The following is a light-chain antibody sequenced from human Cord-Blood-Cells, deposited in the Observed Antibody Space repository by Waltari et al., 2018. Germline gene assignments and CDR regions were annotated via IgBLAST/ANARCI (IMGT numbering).Light chain of an antibody. Sequence: SYELTQPSSVSVSPGQTARITCSGDVLAKKYARWFQQKPGQAPVLVIYKDSERPSGNPERFSGSSSGTTVTLTISGAQVEDEADYYCYYAADNNLVFGGGTKLTVL. J-gene: IGLJ3*02. CDR1: VLAKKY. CDR3: YYAADNNLV. CDR2: KDS. V-gene: IGLV3-27*01.